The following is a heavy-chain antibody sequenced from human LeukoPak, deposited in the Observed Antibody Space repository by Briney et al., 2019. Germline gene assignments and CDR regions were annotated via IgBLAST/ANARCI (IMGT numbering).Heavy chain of an antibody. CDR1: GFTFSNAW. V-gene: IGHV3-15*01. CDR2: IKSKTDGGTT. Sequence: GGSLRLSCAASGFTFSNAWMSWVRQAPGKGLEWVGRIKSKTDGGTTDYAAPVKGRFTISRDDSKNTLYLQMNSLKTEDTAVYYCTTRPLTGTTTYYYYMDVWGKGTTVTVSS. J-gene: IGHJ6*03. D-gene: IGHD1-7*01. CDR3: TTRPLTGTTTYYYYMDV.